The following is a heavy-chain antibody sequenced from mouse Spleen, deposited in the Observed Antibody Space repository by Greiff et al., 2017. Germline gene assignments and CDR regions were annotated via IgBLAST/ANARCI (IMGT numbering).Heavy chain of an antibody. CDR2: INPNNGGT. V-gene: IGHV1-26*01. Sequence: EVQLQQSGPELVKPGASVEISCKASGYTFTDYYMNWVKQSHGKSLEWIGDINPNNGGTSYNQKFKGKATLTVDKSSSTAYMELRSLTSEDSAVYYCARGDYYAMDYWGQGTSVTVSS. CDR1: GYTFTDYY. CDR3: ARGDYYAMDY. J-gene: IGHJ4*01.